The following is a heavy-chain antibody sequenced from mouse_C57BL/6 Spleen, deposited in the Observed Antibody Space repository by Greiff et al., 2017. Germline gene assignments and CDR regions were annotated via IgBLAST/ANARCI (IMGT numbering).Heavy chain of an antibody. CDR2: IDPETGGT. Sequence: QVQLKQSGAELVRPGASVTLSCKASGYTFTDYEMHWVKQTPVHGLAWIGAIDPETGGTASNQKFKGKAILTADKSSSTAYMELRSLTSEDSAVYYCTRRPYGSEDDWGQGTTLTVSS. CDR3: TRRPYGSEDD. J-gene: IGHJ2*01. V-gene: IGHV1-15*01. CDR1: GYTFTDYE. D-gene: IGHD1-1*01.